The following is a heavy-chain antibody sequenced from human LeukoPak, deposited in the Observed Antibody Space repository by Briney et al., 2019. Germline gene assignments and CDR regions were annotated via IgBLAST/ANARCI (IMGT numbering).Heavy chain of an antibody. V-gene: IGHV3-21*01. Sequence: GGSLRLSCAASGFTFSSYAMSWVRQAPGKGLEWVSSISSSSSYIYYADSVKGRFTISRDNAKNSLYLQMNSLRAEDTAVYYCARDSVGDYYGSGSYSFPFDYWGQGTLVTVSS. CDR3: ARDSVGDYYGSGSYSFPFDY. CDR1: GFTFSSYA. J-gene: IGHJ4*02. CDR2: ISSSSSYI. D-gene: IGHD3-10*01.